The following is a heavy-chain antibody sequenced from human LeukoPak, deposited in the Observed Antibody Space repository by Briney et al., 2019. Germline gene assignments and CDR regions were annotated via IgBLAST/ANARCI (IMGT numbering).Heavy chain of an antibody. CDR1: GYTLTELS. J-gene: IGHJ3*02. CDR2: IIPIFGTA. V-gene: IGHV1-69*13. D-gene: IGHD6-13*01. CDR3: ARDAAAAGTDDAFDI. Sequence: SVKVSCKVSGYTLTELSMHWVRQAPGQGLEWMGGIIPIFGTANYAQKFQGRVTITADESTSTAYMELSSLRSEDTAVYYCARDAAAAGTDDAFDIWGQGTMVTVSS.